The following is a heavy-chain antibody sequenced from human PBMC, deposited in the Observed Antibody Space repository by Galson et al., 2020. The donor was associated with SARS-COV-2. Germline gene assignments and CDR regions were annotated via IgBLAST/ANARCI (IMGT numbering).Heavy chain of an antibody. V-gene: IGHV3-64D*09. CDR2: LSSNGGTS. CDR1: GFIFSDYA. D-gene: IGHD2-2*01. Sequence: GESLKISCKGSGFIFSDYAMHWVRQAPGKGLEYVSALSSNGGTSFYADSVNGRFTMSRDNSNNMFYLQMTGLRVEDTALYYCLAYSSTRQSYWGQGTLVTVSS. CDR3: LAYSSTRQSY. J-gene: IGHJ4*02.